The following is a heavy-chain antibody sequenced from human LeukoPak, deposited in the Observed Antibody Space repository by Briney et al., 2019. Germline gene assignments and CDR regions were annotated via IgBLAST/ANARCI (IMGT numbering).Heavy chain of an antibody. V-gene: IGHV4-34*01. CDR3: ARPFEASSSADDAFDI. J-gene: IGHJ3*02. Sequence: PSETLSLTCAVYGGSFSGYYWSWIRQPPGKGLEWIGEINHSGSTNYNPSLKSRVTISVDTSKNQFSLKLSSVTAADTAVYYCARPFEASSSADDAFDIWGQGTMVTVSS. CDR2: INHSGST. CDR1: GGSFSGYY. D-gene: IGHD6-6*01.